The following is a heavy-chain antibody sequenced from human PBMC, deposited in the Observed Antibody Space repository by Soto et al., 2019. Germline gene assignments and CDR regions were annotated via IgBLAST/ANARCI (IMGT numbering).Heavy chain of an antibody. Sequence: GGSLRLSCAASGFTFSNAWMSWVRQAPGKGLEWVGRIKSKTDGGTTDYAAPVKGRFTIARDDSKNTLYLQMNSLKTEDTAVYYCTTDPITIFGVVILIDYWGQGTLVTVSS. D-gene: IGHD3-3*01. J-gene: IGHJ4*02. CDR3: TTDPITIFGVVILIDY. V-gene: IGHV3-15*01. CDR1: GFTFSNAW. CDR2: IKSKTDGGTT.